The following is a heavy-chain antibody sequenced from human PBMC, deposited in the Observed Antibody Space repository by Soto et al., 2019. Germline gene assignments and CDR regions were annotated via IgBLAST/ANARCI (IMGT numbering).Heavy chain of an antibody. D-gene: IGHD1-26*01. J-gene: IGHJ4*02. CDR2: ISGSGGST. Sequence: WGSLRLSCSGSGFTFSNYAMSWCRQAPGKGLAWVSAISGSGGSTYYADSVKGRFTISRDNSKNTLYLQMNSLRAEDTALYYCAKVPVGATGRFDYWGQGTLVTVSS. V-gene: IGHV3-23*01. CDR1: GFTFSNYA. CDR3: AKVPVGATGRFDY.